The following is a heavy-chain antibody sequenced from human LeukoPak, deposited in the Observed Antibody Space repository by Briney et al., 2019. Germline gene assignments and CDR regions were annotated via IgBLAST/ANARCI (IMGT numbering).Heavy chain of an antibody. CDR3: ARTEWELLWYFDY. V-gene: IGHV1-3*01. D-gene: IGHD1-26*01. J-gene: IGHJ4*02. Sequence: ASVKVSCKDSGYTFTSYAMHWVRQAPGQRLEWMGWINAGNGNTKYLQKFQGRVTITRDTSASTAYMELSSLRSEDTAVYYCARTEWELLWYFDYWGQGTLVTVSS. CDR1: GYTFTSYA. CDR2: INAGNGNT.